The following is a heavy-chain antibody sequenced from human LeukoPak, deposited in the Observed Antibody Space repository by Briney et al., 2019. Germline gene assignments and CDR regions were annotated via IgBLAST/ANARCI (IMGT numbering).Heavy chain of an antibody. CDR3: ARENSGSYREFDY. J-gene: IGHJ4*02. Sequence: SETLSLTCTVSGGSISSYYWRWIRQPAGKGLEWIGRIYTSGSTNYNASLKSRVSMSVDTSKNQFSLKLSSVTAADTAVFYCARENSGSYREFDYWGQGTLVTVSS. D-gene: IGHD1-26*01. V-gene: IGHV4-4*07. CDR1: GGSISSYY. CDR2: IYTSGST.